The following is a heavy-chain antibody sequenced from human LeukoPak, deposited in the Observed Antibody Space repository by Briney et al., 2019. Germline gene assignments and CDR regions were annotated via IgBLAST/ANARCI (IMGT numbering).Heavy chain of an antibody. CDR1: GGSFSGYY. CDR3: ARGVLRFLEWLVRDDAFDI. Sequence: PSETLSLTCAVYGGSFSGYYWSWIRQPPGKGLEWIGEINHSGTTNYHPSLKSRVTISVDTSKNQFSLKLSSVTAADTAVYYCARGVLRFLEWLVRDDAFDIWGQGTMVTVSS. D-gene: IGHD3-3*01. V-gene: IGHV4-34*01. CDR2: INHSGTT. J-gene: IGHJ3*02.